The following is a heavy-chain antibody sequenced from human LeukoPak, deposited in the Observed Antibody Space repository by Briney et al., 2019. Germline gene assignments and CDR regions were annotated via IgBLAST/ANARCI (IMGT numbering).Heavy chain of an antibody. J-gene: IGHJ4*02. D-gene: IGHD3-22*01. Sequence: GASVKVSCKASGYTFTSYGISWVRQAPGQRLRGMGWISAYNGNTNYAQKLQGRVTMTTDTSTSTAYMELRSLRSDDTAVYYCARVSYTYYYDSSVYYNYFDYWGQGTLVTVSS. CDR1: GYTFTSYG. CDR3: ARVSYTYYYDSSVYYNYFDY. CDR2: ISAYNGNT. V-gene: IGHV1-18*01.